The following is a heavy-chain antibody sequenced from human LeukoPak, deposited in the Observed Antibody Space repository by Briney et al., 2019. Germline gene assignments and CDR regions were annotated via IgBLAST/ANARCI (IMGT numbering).Heavy chain of an antibody. J-gene: IGHJ4*02. CDR3: ASSIAVAGTENYFDY. CDR1: GFTFSSYS. Sequence: PGGSLRLSCAASGFTFSSYSMNWVRQAPGEGLEWVSSISSSSSYIYYADSVKGRFTISRDNAKNSLYLQMNSLRAEDTAVYYCASSIAVAGTENYFDYWGQGTLVTVSS. V-gene: IGHV3-21*01. D-gene: IGHD6-19*01. CDR2: ISSSSSYI.